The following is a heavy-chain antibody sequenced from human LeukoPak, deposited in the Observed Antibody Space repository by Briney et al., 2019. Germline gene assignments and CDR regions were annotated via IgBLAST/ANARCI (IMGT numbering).Heavy chain of an antibody. Sequence: ASVKVSCKASGYTFTSYGISWVRQAPGQGLEWMGWISAYNGNTNYAQKLQGRVTMTTDTSTSTAYMELRSLRSDDTAVYYCARAYDYYGSGSYLGGYWGQGTLVTVSS. D-gene: IGHD3-10*01. V-gene: IGHV1-18*01. CDR1: GYTFTSYG. CDR3: ARAYDYYGSGSYLGGY. CDR2: ISAYNGNT. J-gene: IGHJ4*02.